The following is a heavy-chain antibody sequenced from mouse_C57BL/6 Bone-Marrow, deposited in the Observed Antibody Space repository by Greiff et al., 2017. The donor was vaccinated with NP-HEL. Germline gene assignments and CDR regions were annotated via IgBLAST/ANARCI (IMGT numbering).Heavy chain of an antibody. CDR2: IYPGSGNT. J-gene: IGHJ2*01. CDR3: AREGVVAGDY. CDR1: GYTFTDYY. Sequence: QVQLQQSGAELVRPGASVKLSCKASGYTFTDYYINWVKQRPGQGLEWIARIYPGSGNTYYNEKFKGKATLTAEKSSRTAYMQLSILTSEDSAVYFCAREGVVAGDYWGQGTTLTVSS. D-gene: IGHD1-1*01. V-gene: IGHV1-76*01.